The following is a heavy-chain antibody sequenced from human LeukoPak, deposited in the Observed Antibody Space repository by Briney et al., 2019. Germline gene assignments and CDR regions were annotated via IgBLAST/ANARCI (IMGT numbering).Heavy chain of an antibody. CDR3: ARRYITGWHMDF. Sequence: GGSLRLSCEASGFXFTNTWMSWVRQAPGKGLEWGSVIYSAGDTYYADSVKGRFTISRDNSKSTLYLQMNSLRAEDTAVYYCARRYITGWHMDFWGQGTLVTVSS. CDR1: GFXFTNTW. J-gene: IGHJ4*02. CDR2: IYSAGDT. D-gene: IGHD6-19*01. V-gene: IGHV3-66*01.